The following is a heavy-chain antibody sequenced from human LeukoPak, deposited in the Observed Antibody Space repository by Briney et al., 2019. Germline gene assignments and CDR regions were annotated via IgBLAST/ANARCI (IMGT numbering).Heavy chain of an antibody. D-gene: IGHD2-2*01. V-gene: IGHV4-59*12. Sequence: SETLSLTCTVSGGSISSYYWSWIRQPPGKGLEWIGYIYHSGSTYYNPSLKSRVTISVDRSKNQFSLKLSSVTAADTAVYYCAREMGVQLLFFDYWGQGTLVTVSS. J-gene: IGHJ4*02. CDR1: GGSISSYY. CDR2: IYHSGST. CDR3: AREMGVQLLFFDY.